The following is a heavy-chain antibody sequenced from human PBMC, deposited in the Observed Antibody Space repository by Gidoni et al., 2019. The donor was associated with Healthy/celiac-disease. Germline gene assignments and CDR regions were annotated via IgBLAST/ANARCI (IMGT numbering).Heavy chain of an antibody. CDR2: IWYDGSNK. J-gene: IGHJ6*02. V-gene: IGHV3-33*01. Sequence: QVQLVESGGGVGQPGRSLRLSGSASGFTFSRYGMHWVRQAPGKGLGWVAVIWYDGSNKYYADSVKGRFTISRDNSTSPLYLQMNSLRAEDTAVYYCARDPAFAGVPGGMDVWGQGTTVTVSS. CDR3: ARDPAFAGVPGGMDV. D-gene: IGHD2-8*02. CDR1: GFTFSRYG.